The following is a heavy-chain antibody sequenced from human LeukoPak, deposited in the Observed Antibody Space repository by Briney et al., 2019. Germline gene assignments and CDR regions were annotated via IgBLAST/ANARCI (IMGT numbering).Heavy chain of an antibody. J-gene: IGHJ1*01. CDR2: IYDNGVT. V-gene: IGHV4-4*09. Sequence: SETLSLSCNVSGDSVSSGYWTWIRQSPGKGLEWIGFIYDNGVTDYNPSLKSRLMISLDTSKNQFSLTLRSVSAADSAIYYCAGRGHRYSRDWGQGILVTVPS. CDR1: GDSVSSGY. CDR3: AGRGHRYSRD. D-gene: IGHD2-15*01.